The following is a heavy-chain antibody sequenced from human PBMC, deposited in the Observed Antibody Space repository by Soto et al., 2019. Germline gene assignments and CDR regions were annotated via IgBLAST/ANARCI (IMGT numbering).Heavy chain of an antibody. V-gene: IGHV4-61*01. Sequence: QVQLQESGPGLVKPSETLSLTCTVSGGSVRNGFYYLSWIRQPPGKGLEWIGFIYYNGITNYNPSLNSRVTISLATSTNQSSLKLRSVTAADTAIYYCVRDCSSTSCSRGYYYAMDVWGQGTTVTVSS. CDR3: VRDCSSTSCSRGYYYAMDV. J-gene: IGHJ6*02. D-gene: IGHD2-2*01. CDR1: GGSVRNGFYY. CDR2: IYYNGIT.